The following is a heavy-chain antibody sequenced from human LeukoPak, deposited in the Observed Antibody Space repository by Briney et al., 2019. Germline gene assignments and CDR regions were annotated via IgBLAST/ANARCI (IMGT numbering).Heavy chain of an antibody. D-gene: IGHD3-3*01. CDR3: ASGLRFLEWSVSYYYMDV. CDR2: IYYSGKT. CDR1: GGSISSSRYY. J-gene: IGHJ6*03. V-gene: IGHV4-39*07. Sequence: SETLSLTCTVSGGSISSSRYYWGWIRQTPGKGLEWIGSIYYSGKTYYNPSLKSRVTISVDTSKNQFSLKLSSVTAADTAVYYCASGLRFLEWSVSYYYMDVWGKGTTVTVSS.